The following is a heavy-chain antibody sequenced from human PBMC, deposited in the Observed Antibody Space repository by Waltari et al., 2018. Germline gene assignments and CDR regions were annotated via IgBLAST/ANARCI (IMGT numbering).Heavy chain of an antibody. CDR1: GFNTNYNY. CDR3: ARGETAVLDY. Sequence: EVQLVESGGGLIQPGGSLRLSCAASGFNTNYNYMTWVRQAPGKGLEWVSVIYSGGRTDYPLSMKGRVTISRDTYKNLVFLEMKSLRAEDTAVYYCARGETAVLDYWGHGTLVTVSS. D-gene: IGHD6-6*01. J-gene: IGHJ4*01. CDR2: IYSGGRT. V-gene: IGHV3-53*01.